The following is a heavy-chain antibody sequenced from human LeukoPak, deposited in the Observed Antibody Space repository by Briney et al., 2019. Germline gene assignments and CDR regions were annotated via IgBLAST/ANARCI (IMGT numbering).Heavy chain of an antibody. Sequence: PGGSLRLSCAASGFTFSSYSMNWVRQAPGKGLEWVSSISSSSSYIYYADSVKGRFTISRDNAKNSLYLQMNSLRAEDTAVYYCAKDYCSSTSCRYDAFDIWGQGTMVTVSS. CDR1: GFTFSSYS. D-gene: IGHD2-2*01. CDR2: ISSSSSYI. V-gene: IGHV3-21*04. J-gene: IGHJ3*02. CDR3: AKDYCSSTSCRYDAFDI.